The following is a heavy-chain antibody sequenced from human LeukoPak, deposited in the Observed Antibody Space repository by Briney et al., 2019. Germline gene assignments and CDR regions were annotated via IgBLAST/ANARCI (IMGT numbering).Heavy chain of an antibody. J-gene: IGHJ4*02. Sequence: GGSLRLSCAASGFTLDDYGMHWGRQAPGNGLEWVSGISWSSGSIGYADSVKGRFTISRDSATNSLYLQMNSLIGEDMALYYCAKESAIGYFDYWGQGTLVTVSS. CDR1: GFTLDDYG. CDR2: ISWSSGSI. CDR3: AKESAIGYFDY. V-gene: IGHV3-9*03. D-gene: IGHD2-2*02.